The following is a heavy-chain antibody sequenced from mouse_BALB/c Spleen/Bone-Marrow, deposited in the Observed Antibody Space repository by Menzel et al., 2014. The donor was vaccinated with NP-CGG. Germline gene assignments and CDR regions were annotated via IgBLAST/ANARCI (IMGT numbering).Heavy chain of an antibody. V-gene: IGHV1S132*01. CDR2: IYPGSGST. CDR1: GYIFTSYW. J-gene: IGHJ3*01. Sequence: VQLQESGAELVRPGASVKLSYKTSGYIFTSYWIHWVKQRSGQGLEWIAGIYPGSGSTYYNEKFEGKATLTADKSSSTAYMQLSSLKSEDSAVYFCASGVTTGWFVYWGRGTLVTVSA. CDR3: ASGVTTGWFVY. D-gene: IGHD2-2*01.